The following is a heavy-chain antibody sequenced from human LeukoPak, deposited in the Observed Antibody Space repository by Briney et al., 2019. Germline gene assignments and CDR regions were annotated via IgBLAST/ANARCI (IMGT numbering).Heavy chain of an antibody. J-gene: IGHJ4*02. D-gene: IGHD1-26*01. V-gene: IGHV1-18*01. Sequence: EASVKVSCKASGYTFTSYGISWVRQAPGQGLEWMGWISAYNGNTNYAQKLQGRVTMTTDTSTSTAYMELRSLRSDDTAVYYCARAPAQIVGAIFDYWGQGTLVTVSS. CDR1: GYTFTSYG. CDR3: ARAPAQIVGAIFDY. CDR2: ISAYNGNT.